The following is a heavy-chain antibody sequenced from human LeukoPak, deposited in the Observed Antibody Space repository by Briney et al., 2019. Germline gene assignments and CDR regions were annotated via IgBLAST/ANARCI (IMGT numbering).Heavy chain of an antibody. CDR1: GYTFTIYY. J-gene: IGHJ4*02. V-gene: IGHV1-46*01. CDR2: INPSGGST. Sequence: ASVTVSFKAAGYTFTIYYMHWVRQTPGQGLEWMGIINPSGGSTSYEQKFQGRVTTTRDTSTSTVYMELSSLRSEDTAVYYCARAHDDSSGYWVDYWGQGTLVTVSS. D-gene: IGHD3-22*01. CDR3: ARAHDDSSGYWVDY.